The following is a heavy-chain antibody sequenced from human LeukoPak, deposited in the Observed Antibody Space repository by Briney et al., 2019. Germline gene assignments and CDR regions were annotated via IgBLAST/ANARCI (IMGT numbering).Heavy chain of an antibody. D-gene: IGHD3-22*01. CDR1: GYTFTGYY. Sequence: GSVKVSCKASGYTFTGYYMHWVRQAPRQGLEWMGWINPNSGGTNYAQKFQGRVTMTRDTSISTAYMELSRLRSDDTAVYYCARGSDLYYYDSSGYFDYWGQGTLVTVSS. CDR3: ARGSDLYYYDSSGYFDY. V-gene: IGHV1-2*02. J-gene: IGHJ4*02. CDR2: INPNSGGT.